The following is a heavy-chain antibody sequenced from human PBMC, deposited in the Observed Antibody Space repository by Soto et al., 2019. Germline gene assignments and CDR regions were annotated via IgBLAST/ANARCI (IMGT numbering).Heavy chain of an antibody. D-gene: IGHD3-10*01. J-gene: IGHJ4*02. CDR3: TRGPSPISTGTGAY. Sequence: GWSMRLSCAAAGFIFKMYWMHWVRQSPGKGLVWISRIYNDGTYSDYADSVRGRFTISRDNVNDTLYLQMNNLRAEDSGLYSCTRGPSPISTGTGAYWGQGTKGTVSS. CDR2: IYNDGTYS. V-gene: IGHV3-74*01. CDR1: GFIFKMYW.